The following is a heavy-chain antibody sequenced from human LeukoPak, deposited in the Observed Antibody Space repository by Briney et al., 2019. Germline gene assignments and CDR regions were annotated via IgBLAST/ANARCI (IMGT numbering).Heavy chain of an antibody. CDR3: VSKGLQLFGELLD. Sequence: GGSLRLSCVGSGFTFSRYWLNWVRQAPGKGLEWVSLITAIAGDTYYADSVKGRFTISRDNSRNTLYLQMDSLRAEDSAIYYCVSKGLQLFGELLDWGQGTLVTVSS. J-gene: IGHJ4*02. CDR2: ITAIAGDT. D-gene: IGHD3-10*01. V-gene: IGHV3-23*01. CDR1: GFTFSRYW.